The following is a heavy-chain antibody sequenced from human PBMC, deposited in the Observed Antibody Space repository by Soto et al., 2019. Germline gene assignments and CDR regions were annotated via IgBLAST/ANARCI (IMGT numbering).Heavy chain of an antibody. V-gene: IGHV3-7*01. Sequence: EVQLVESGGGLVQPGGSLRLSCAASGFTFSSYWMSWVRQAPGKGLEWVANIKQDGSEKYYVGSVKGRFTISRNNAENTLYLQMNSPRAEDTAVYYCARDGRDYDFWSGYYRYYYYYYMDVWGKGTTVTVSS. D-gene: IGHD3-3*01. CDR2: IKQDGSEK. CDR3: ARDGRDYDFWSGYYRYYYYYYMDV. CDR1: GFTFSSYW. J-gene: IGHJ6*03.